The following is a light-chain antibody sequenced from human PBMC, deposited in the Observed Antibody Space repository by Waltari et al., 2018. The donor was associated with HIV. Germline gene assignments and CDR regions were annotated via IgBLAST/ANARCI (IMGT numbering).Light chain of an antibody. CDR3: QQSYSTPPT. CDR2: AAS. V-gene: IGKV1-39*01. J-gene: IGKJ4*01. CDR1: QSISSY. Sequence: DIQLTQSPSSLSASVGDRVTITCRASQSISSYLNWYQQKPGKAPKVLIYAASSLQSGVPSRFSGSGSETDFTLTISSLHPEDFATYYCQQSYSTPPTFGGGTKVEIK.